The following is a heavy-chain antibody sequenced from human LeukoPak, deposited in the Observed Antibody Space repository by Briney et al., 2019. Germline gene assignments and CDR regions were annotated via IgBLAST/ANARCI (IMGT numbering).Heavy chain of an antibody. CDR2: ISGSGGSI. V-gene: IGHV3-23*01. CDR1: GFTFFNYA. CDR3: ARDLEAAHYVGKVFDY. J-gene: IGHJ4*02. Sequence: PGGSLRLSCAASGFTFFNYAMNWVRQAPGKGLEWVSAISGSGGSIYYTDSVKGRFTISRDNAKNSLYLQMNSLRAGDTAVYYCARDLEAAHYVGKVFDYWGQGTLVTVSS. D-gene: IGHD4-23*01.